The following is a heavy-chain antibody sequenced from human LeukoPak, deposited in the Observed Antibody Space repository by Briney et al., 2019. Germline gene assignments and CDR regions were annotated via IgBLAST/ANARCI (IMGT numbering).Heavy chain of an antibody. D-gene: IGHD1-7*01. CDR1: GFTFSSYA. V-gene: IGHV3-30*04. J-gene: IGHJ3*02. CDR3: GRVFGLSVTKRSFDI. Sequence: PGGSLRLSCAASGFTFSSYAMHWVRQAPGKGLERVAVISYDGSNKYYEDFVKCRFTISRDNDKNSMHLQMNSLGAEDTAVYYCGRVFGLSVTKRSFDIWGQGTMVTVSS. CDR2: ISYDGSNK.